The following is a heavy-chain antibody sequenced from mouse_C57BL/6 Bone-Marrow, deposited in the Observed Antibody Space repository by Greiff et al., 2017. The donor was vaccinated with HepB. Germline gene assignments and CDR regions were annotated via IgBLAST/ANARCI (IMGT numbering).Heavy chain of an antibody. CDR1: GFTFSSYA. J-gene: IGHJ4*01. CDR3: TRDMVTPYYYAMDY. V-gene: IGHV5-9-1*02. D-gene: IGHD2-3*01. CDR2: ISSGGDYI. Sequence: EVKLQESGEGLVKPGGSLKLSCAASGFTFSSYAMSWVRQTPEKRLEWVAYISSGGDYIYYADTVKGRFNISRDNARNTLYLQMSSLKSEDTAMYYCTRDMVTPYYYAMDYWGQGTSVTVSS.